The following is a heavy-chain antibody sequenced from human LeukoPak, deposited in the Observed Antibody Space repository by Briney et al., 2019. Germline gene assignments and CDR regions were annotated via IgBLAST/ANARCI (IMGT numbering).Heavy chain of an antibody. CDR1: GYSFTSYW. V-gene: IGHV5-51*01. CDR3: ARLHYGSGSYYNAQYY. Sequence: GESLKISCKGSGYSFTSYWIGWVRQMPGKGLEWMGIIYPGDSDTRYSPSFQGQVTISADKSISAAYLQWSSLKASDTAMYYCARLHYGSGSYYNAQYYWGQGTLVTVSS. J-gene: IGHJ4*02. D-gene: IGHD3-10*01. CDR2: IYPGDSDT.